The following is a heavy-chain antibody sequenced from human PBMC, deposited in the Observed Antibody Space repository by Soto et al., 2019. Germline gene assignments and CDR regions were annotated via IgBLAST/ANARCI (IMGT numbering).Heavy chain of an antibody. D-gene: IGHD1-26*01. V-gene: IGHV3-23*01. CDR3: AKGATVEYSGTWQVY. J-gene: IGHJ4*02. CDR1: GFTFSSYA. Sequence: EVQLLESGGGLVQPGGPLRLSCAASGFTFSSYAMSWVRQAPGRGLEWVSSISGSGANTFYADSVKGRFAISRDYSKNTLNLQMNSLRADDTAVYYCAKGATVEYSGTWQVYWGQGTLVTVSS. CDR2: ISGSGANT.